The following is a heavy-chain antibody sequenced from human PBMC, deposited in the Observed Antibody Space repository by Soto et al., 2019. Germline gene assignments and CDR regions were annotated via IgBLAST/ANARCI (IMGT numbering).Heavy chain of an antibody. J-gene: IGHJ6*02. Sequence: QVQLVQSGAEVKKPGSSVKVSCKASGGTFSSYAISWVRQAPGQGLEWMGGIIPIFGTADYAQKFQGRVTITADXSXSPXYMEMSSLRSEDTAVYYCALHYGSGSNYYYYGMDVWGQGTTVTVSS. CDR2: IIPIFGTA. CDR1: GGTFSSYA. V-gene: IGHV1-69*12. CDR3: ALHYGSGSNYYYYGMDV. D-gene: IGHD3-10*01.